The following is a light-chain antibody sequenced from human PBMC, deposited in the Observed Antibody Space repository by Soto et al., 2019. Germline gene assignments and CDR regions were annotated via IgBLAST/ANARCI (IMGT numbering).Light chain of an antibody. CDR2: EVS. CDR3: SSYTSSSTRV. J-gene: IGLJ2*01. V-gene: IGLV2-14*01. Sequence: QSALTQPASVSGSPGQSITISCTGTSSDVGGYNYVSWYQQHPGKAPKLIIYEVSNRPSGVSNLFSGSKSGNTASLTISGLQAEDEADYYCSSYTSSSTRVFVGGTKLTVL. CDR1: SSDVGGYNY.